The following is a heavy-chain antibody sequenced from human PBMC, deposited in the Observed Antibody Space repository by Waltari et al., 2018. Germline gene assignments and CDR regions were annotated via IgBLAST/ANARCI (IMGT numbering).Heavy chain of an antibody. J-gene: IGHJ6*02. CDR2: IYYTGTT. CDR3: AKRIQQNGLDL. CDR1: GGPLSSSSYY. Sequence: QLQLQESGPGLVKPSETLSLTCSVSGGPLSSSSYYWSWIRQPPGKGLEWIGSIYYTGTTYYNPSLKSRLTISVDTSKNQFSLKLTSVTAADTAVYYCAKRIQQNGLDLWGQGTTVIVS. D-gene: IGHD1-1*01. V-gene: IGHV4-39*01.